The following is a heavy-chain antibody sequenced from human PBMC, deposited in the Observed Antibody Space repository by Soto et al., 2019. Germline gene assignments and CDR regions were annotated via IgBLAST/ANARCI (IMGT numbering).Heavy chain of an antibody. CDR2: IYSGGST. D-gene: IGHD3-3*01. CDR1: GFTVSSNY. CDR3: ARGANDFWSGAFYYYYMDV. Sequence: EVQLVESGGGLVQPGGSLRLSCAASGFTVSSNYMSWVRQAPGKGLEWVSVIYSGGSTYYADSVKGRFTISRDNSKNTLYLQMNSLRAEDTAVYYCARGANDFWSGAFYYYYMDVWGKGTTVTVSS. V-gene: IGHV3-66*01. J-gene: IGHJ6*03.